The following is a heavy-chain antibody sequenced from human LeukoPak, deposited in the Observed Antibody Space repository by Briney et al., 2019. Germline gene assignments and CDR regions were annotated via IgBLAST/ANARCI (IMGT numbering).Heavy chain of an antibody. V-gene: IGHV4-34*01. CDR3: ARSTMIVVDANWFDP. Sequence: PSETLSLTCAVYGGSFSGYYWSWIRQPPGKGLEWIGEINYSGSTNYNPSLKSRVTISVDTSKNQFSLKLSSVTAADTAVYYCARSTMIVVDANWFDPWGQGTLVTVSS. CDR2: INYSGST. D-gene: IGHD3-22*01. J-gene: IGHJ5*02. CDR1: GGSFSGYY.